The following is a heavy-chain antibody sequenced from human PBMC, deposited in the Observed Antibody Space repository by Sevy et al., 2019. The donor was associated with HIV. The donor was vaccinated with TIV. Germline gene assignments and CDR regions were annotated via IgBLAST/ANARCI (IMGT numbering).Heavy chain of an antibody. D-gene: IGHD7-27*01. CDR1: GFTFSHHN. Sequence: GGSLRLSCAASGFTFSHHNMNWVRQAPGKGLEWISYISKSGSTTYFADSVRGRFTISRDNAKNSLFLEMHILTDEDSAVYYCAREENRELGTIPLDSWGRGTQVTVSS. V-gene: IGHV3-48*02. J-gene: IGHJ4*02. CDR2: ISKSGSTT. CDR3: AREENRELGTIPLDS.